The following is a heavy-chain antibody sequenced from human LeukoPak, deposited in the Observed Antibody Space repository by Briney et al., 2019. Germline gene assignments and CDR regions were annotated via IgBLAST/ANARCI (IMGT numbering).Heavy chain of an antibody. J-gene: IGHJ5*02. Sequence: PSETLSLTCTVSGGSISSGGYYWSWIRQHPGKGLEWIGYIYYSGSTYYNPSLKSRVTISVDTSKNQFSLKLSSVTAADTAVYYSAAIYDGFVDPWCQGTLVTVSS. D-gene: IGHD3-22*01. CDR1: GGSISSGGYY. CDR2: IYYSGST. CDR3: AAIYDGFVDP. V-gene: IGHV4-31*03.